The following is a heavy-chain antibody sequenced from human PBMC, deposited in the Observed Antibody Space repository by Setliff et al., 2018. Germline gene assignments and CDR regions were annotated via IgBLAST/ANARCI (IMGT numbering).Heavy chain of an antibody. V-gene: IGHV4-59*01. CDR3: ARDSALHSYHYDSSGYLDY. D-gene: IGHD3-22*01. J-gene: IGHJ4*02. CDR1: GGSISTYY. Sequence: TLSLPCTVSGGSISTYYWSWIRQTPVKGLEWIGYVYYSGTTNYNPLFKSRVTISVDRPKNQFSLKLSSVTAADTGVYYCARDSALHSYHYDSSGYLDYWGQGALVTVSS. CDR2: VYYSGTT.